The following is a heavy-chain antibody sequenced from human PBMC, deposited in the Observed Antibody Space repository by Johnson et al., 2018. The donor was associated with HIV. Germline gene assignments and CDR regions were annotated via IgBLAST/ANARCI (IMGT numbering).Heavy chain of an antibody. Sequence: VQLVESGGGLVKPGGSLRLSCAASGFTFSNAWMNWVRQAPGKGLEWVGRIRSKTDGGTTEYAAPVKGRFTVSRDDSKNTLYLQMNSLRAEDTAVYYCAREAHYYDSSGLKRGAFDIWGQGTMVTVSS. J-gene: IGHJ3*02. V-gene: IGHV3-15*01. CDR1: GFTFSNAW. CDR2: IRSKTDGGTT. D-gene: IGHD3-22*01. CDR3: AREAHYYDSSGLKRGAFDI.